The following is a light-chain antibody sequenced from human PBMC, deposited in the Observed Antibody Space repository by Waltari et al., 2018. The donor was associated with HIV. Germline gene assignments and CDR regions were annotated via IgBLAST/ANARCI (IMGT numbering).Light chain of an antibody. CDR2: DAF. J-gene: IGKJ1*01. CDR3: QQRSNWPPWT. V-gene: IGKV3-11*01. Sequence: EIVLTQSPANLSLSPGERATLSCRASQSVSSYLAWYQQKPGQAPRLLIYDAFKRATGIPARFSGSGSGTDFTLTISSLEPEDFAVYYCQQRSNWPPWTFGQGTKVEIK. CDR1: QSVSSY.